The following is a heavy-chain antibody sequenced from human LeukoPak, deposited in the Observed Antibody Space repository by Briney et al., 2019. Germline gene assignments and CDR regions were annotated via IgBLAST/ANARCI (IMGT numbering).Heavy chain of an antibody. J-gene: IGHJ4*02. CDR2: ISSNGGST. D-gene: IGHD6-13*01. Sequence: GGSLRLSCAASGFTFSSYAMHWVRQAPGKGLEYVPAISSNGGSTYYANSVKGRFTISRDNSKNTLYLQMGSLRAEDMAVYYCARVVPAPYSSSWYYFDYWGQGTLVTVSS. CDR3: ARVVPAPYSSSWYYFDY. V-gene: IGHV3-64*01. CDR1: GFTFSSYA.